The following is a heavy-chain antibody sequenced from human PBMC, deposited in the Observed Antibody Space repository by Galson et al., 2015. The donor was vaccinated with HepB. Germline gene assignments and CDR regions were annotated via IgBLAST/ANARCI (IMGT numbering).Heavy chain of an antibody. CDR3: TRVGLVEMAMYGMDV. CDR1: GFTFGDYA. V-gene: IGHV3-49*03. D-gene: IGHD5-24*01. CDR2: IRSNAYGGTT. J-gene: IGHJ6*02. Sequence: SLGLSCAASGFTFGDYAMRWFRQAPGKGLEWVGFIRSNAYGGTTEYAASVKGRFTISRDDSKSIAYLQMNSLKTEDTAVYYCTRVGLVEMAMYGMDVWGQGTTVTVSS.